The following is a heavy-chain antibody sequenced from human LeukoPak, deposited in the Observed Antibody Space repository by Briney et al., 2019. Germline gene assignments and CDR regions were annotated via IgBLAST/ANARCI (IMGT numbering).Heavy chain of an antibody. CDR1: GFTFSSYD. J-gene: IGHJ6*02. CDR2: IGTAGDT. CDR3: ARPQIDSTMDV. Sequence: PGGSLRLSCAASGFTFSSYDMHWVRQATGKGLEWVSAIGTAGDTYYPGSVKGRFTISRENAKNSLYLQMNSLRAGDTAVYYCARPQIDSTMDVWGQGTTVTVSS. V-gene: IGHV3-13*01.